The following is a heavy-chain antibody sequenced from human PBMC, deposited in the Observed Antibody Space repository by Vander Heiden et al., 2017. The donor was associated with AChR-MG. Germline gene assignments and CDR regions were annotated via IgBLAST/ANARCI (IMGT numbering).Heavy chain of an antibody. Sequence: QVQLQQWGAGLLKPSDTLSLTCAVYGGSFSGYYWSWIRQPPGKGLEWIGEINHSGSTNYNPSLKSRVTISVDTSKNQFSLKLSSVTAADTAVYYCARGRRVDTAMVYWFDPWGQGTLVTVSS. V-gene: IGHV4-34*01. J-gene: IGHJ5*02. CDR2: INHSGST. CDR1: GGSFSGYY. CDR3: ARGRRVDTAMVYWFDP. D-gene: IGHD5-18*01.